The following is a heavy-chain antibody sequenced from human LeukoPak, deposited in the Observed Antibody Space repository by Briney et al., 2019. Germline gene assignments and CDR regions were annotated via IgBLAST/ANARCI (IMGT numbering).Heavy chain of an antibody. J-gene: IGHJ3*02. V-gene: IGHV3-30-3*01. Sequence: GGSLRLSCAASGFTFSSYTMHWVRQAPGKGLEWVAVIFYDAINKYYADSVKGRFTISRDNAKNMLYLEMNSLRADDTAVFYCARGFHDAFDIWGQGTMVTVSS. CDR1: GFTFSSYT. CDR2: IFYDAINK. CDR3: ARGFHDAFDI.